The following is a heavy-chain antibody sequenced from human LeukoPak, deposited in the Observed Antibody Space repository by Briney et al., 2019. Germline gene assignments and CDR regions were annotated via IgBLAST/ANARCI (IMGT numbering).Heavy chain of an antibody. V-gene: IGHV1-18*01. J-gene: IGHJ5*02. D-gene: IGHD2-8*01. Sequence: ASVKVSCKASGYTFTSYGISWVRQAPGQGLEWMGWISAYNGNTNYAQKLQGRVTMTTDTSTSTAYMELRSLRSDDTAVYYCARDSIVLMVYAMPNWFDPWGQGTPVTVSS. CDR3: ARDSIVLMVYAMPNWFDP. CDR2: ISAYNGNT. CDR1: GYTFTSYG.